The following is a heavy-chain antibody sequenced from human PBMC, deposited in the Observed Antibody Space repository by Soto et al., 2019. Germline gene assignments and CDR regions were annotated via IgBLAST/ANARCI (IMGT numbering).Heavy chain of an antibody. J-gene: IGHJ4*02. Sequence: PSETLSLTCTVSGGSISSGGYYWSWIRQHPGKGLEWIGYIYYIGTTYHNPSLKSRVTISVDTSKNQFSLKLSSVTAADTAVYYCARAKKEDYYDSSGPTFDYWGQGGLVTVSS. D-gene: IGHD3-22*01. V-gene: IGHV4-31*03. CDR1: GGSISSGGYY. CDR3: ARAKKEDYYDSSGPTFDY. CDR2: IYYIGTT.